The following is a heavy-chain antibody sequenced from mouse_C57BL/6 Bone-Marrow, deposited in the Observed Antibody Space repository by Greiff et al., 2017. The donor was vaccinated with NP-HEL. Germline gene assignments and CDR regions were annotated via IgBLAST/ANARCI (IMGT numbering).Heavy chain of an antibody. J-gene: IGHJ2*01. Sequence: EVKVVESGGGLEKPGGSLKLSCAASGFTFSSYAMSWVRQTPEKRLEWVATISDGGSYTYYPDNVKGRFTISRDNAKNNLYLQMSHLKSEDTAMYYCARDPALYYYGSYYFDYWGQGTTLTVSS. V-gene: IGHV5-4*01. CDR1: GFTFSSYA. CDR3: ARDPALYYYGSYYFDY. CDR2: ISDGGSYT. D-gene: IGHD1-1*01.